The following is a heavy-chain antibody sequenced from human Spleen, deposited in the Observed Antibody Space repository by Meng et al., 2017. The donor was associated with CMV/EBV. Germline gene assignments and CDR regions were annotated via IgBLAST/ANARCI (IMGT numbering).Heavy chain of an antibody. CDR1: GGSVSSGSYY. V-gene: IGHV4-61*01. Sequence: SETLSLTCTVSGGSVSSGSYYWSWIRQPPGKGLEWIGYIYYSGSTNYNPSLKSRVTISVDTSKNQFSLKLSSVTAADTSVYYCARLRGWQVGMDVWGQGTTVTVSS. CDR2: IYYSGST. D-gene: IGHD6-19*01. J-gene: IGHJ6*02. CDR3: ARLRGWQVGMDV.